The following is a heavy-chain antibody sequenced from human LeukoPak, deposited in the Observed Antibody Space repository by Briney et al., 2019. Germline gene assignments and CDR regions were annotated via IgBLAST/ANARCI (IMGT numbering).Heavy chain of an antibody. D-gene: IGHD3-10*01. CDR3: ARDYSIVWFGKRSY. CDR1: AFTLSSYT. Sequence: PGGSLRLSCSLSAFTLSSYTVTWARQAPGKGLEWVSSIDGDGTLKYYADSLKGRFTISRDNANNSVYLQMNSLTAADSGLSFFARDYSIVWFGKRSYWGQGTRVLVSS. V-gene: IGHV3-21*06. J-gene: IGHJ4*02. CDR2: IDGDGTLK.